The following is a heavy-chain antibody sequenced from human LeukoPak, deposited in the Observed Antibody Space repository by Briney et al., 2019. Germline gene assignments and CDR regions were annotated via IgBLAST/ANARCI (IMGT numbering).Heavy chain of an antibody. D-gene: IGHD3-22*01. Sequence: ASVKVSCKASGYTFTSYGISWVRQAPGQGLEWMGWISAHNGNTNYAQKLQGRVTMTTDTSTSTAYMELRSLRSDDTAVYYCARGSSGYYYAGNMDVWGKGTTVTISS. CDR1: GYTFTSYG. V-gene: IGHV1-18*01. J-gene: IGHJ6*03. CDR3: ARGSSGYYYAGNMDV. CDR2: ISAHNGNT.